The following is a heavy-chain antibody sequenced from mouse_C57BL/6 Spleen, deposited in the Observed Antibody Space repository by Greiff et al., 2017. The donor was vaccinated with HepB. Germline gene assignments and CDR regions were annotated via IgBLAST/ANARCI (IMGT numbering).Heavy chain of an antibody. CDR1: GFTFSDFY. J-gene: IGHJ1*03. CDR3: ARGEYYGNWYFDV. CDR2: RRNKANDYTT. D-gene: IGHD2-1*01. Sequence: EVQVVESGGGLVQSGRSLRLSCATSGFTFSDFYMEWVRQAPGKGLEWIAARRNKANDYTTEYSASVKGRFIVSRDTSQSILYLQMNARRAEDTAIYYCARGEYYGNWYFDVWGTGTTVTVSS. V-gene: IGHV7-1*01.